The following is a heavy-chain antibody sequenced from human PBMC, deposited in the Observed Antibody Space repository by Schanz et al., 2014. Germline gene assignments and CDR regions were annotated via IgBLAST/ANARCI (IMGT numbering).Heavy chain of an antibody. J-gene: IGHJ6*02. CDR3: GSMAARPLLPTDYYFYGTDI. V-gene: IGHV3-33*06. Sequence: QVQLVESGGGVVRPGRSLRLSCAASGFTFNNYGMHWVRQAPGKGLEWVAVIWYDGTDRYYADSVKGRFTISRDNSKNTLYLQMNSLRAEDTADCAKGSMAARPLLPTDYYFYGTDIWGQGTTVTVSS. CDR1: GFTFNNYG. CDR2: IWYDGTDR. D-gene: IGHD6-6*01.